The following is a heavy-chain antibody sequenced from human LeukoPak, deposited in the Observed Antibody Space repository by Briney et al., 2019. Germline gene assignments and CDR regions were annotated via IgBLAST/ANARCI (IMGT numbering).Heavy chain of an antibody. CDR2: TYHRSTWYN. CDR3: ARRLTQYDCFDP. J-gene: IGHJ5*02. Sequence: SQTLSLTCAISGDSVSSNSDTWNWIRQSPSRGLEWLGRTYHRSTWYNDYAVSVRGRITVNPDTSKNQFSLHLNSVTPEDTAVYYCARRLTQYDCFDPWGQGILVIVSS. D-gene: IGHD2-2*01. CDR1: GDSVSSNSDT. V-gene: IGHV6-1*01.